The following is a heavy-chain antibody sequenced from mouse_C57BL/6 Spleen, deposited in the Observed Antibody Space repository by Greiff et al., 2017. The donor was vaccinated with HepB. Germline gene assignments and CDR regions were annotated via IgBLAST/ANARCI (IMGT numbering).Heavy chain of an antibody. CDR3: ARLDYYGSSPYFDY. CDR2: IYPRDGST. V-gene: IGHV1-85*01. Sequence: VKLVESGPELVKPGASVKLSCKASGYTFTSYDINWVKQRPGQGLEWIGWIYPRDGSTKYNEKFKGKATLTVDTSSSTAYMELHSLTSEDSAVYFCARLDYYGSSPYFDYWGQGTTLTVSS. CDR1: GYTFTSYD. J-gene: IGHJ2*01. D-gene: IGHD1-1*01.